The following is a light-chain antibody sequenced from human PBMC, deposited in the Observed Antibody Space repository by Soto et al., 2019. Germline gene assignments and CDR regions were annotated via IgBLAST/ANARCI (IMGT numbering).Light chain of an antibody. V-gene: IGLV1-40*01. Sequence: QSVLTQPHSVSGAPGQRVTISCTGSSSNIGAGYDVHWYQQLPGTAPKLLIYGNSNRPSGVPDRFSGSKSGTSASLAITGLQAEDEADYYCQSYASSLSKVFGGGTKLTVL. J-gene: IGLJ3*02. CDR1: SSNIGAGYD. CDR3: QSYASSLSKV. CDR2: GNS.